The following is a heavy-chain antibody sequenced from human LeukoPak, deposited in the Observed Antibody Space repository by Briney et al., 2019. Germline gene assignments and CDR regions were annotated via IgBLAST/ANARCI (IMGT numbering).Heavy chain of an antibody. CDR1: GYSISSGYY. J-gene: IGHJ4*02. V-gene: IGHV4-38-2*02. D-gene: IGHD3-22*01. Sequence: SETLSLTCTVSGYSISSGYYWGWIRQPPGKGLEWIGSIYHSGRTFYNPSLKSRVTISVDTSKNQFSLKLSSVTAADTAVYYCARVTGYMIEDYFDYWGQGTLVTVSS. CDR3: ARVTGYMIEDYFDY. CDR2: IYHSGRT.